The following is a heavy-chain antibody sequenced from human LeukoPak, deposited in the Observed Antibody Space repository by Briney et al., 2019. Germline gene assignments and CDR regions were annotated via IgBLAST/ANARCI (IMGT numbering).Heavy chain of an antibody. J-gene: IGHJ4*02. CDR3: AREVSAYCGDDCYSHFDY. V-gene: IGHV3-20*04. CDR2: INWNGGST. D-gene: IGHD2-21*02. CDR1: GFIFDDYG. Sequence: GGSLRLSCAASGFIFDDYGMSWVRQAPGKGLEWVSGINWNGGSTGYADSVKGRFTISRDNAKNSLYLQMNSLRAEDTALYYCAREVSAYCGDDCYSHFDYWGQGTLVTVSS.